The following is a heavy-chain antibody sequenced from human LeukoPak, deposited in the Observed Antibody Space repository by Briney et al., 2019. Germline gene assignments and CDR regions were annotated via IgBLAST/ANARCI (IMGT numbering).Heavy chain of an antibody. D-gene: IGHD1-26*01. CDR3: ARGGRWELPRPYSFDI. V-gene: IGHV1-2*02. CDR1: GYTFTGYY. Sequence: ASVKVSCKASGYTFTGYYMHWVRQAPGQGLEWMGWINPNSGGTNYAQKFQGRVTMTRDTSISTAYMELSRLRSDDTAVYYCARGGRWELPRPYSFDIWGQGTMVTVSS. CDR2: INPNSGGT. J-gene: IGHJ3*02.